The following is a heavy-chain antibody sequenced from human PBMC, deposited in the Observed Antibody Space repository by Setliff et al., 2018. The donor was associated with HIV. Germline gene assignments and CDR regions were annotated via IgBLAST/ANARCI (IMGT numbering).Heavy chain of an antibody. V-gene: IGHV4-61*02. CDR1: GGSISSGSYY. CDR3: ARESYGSGTYDY. J-gene: IGHJ4*02. D-gene: IGHD3-10*01. Sequence: PSETLSLTCTVSGGSISSGSYYWSWIRQPAGKGLEWIGLIYTSGRTNYNPSLKSRVTISVDTSKNQFSLKLSSVTAADTAVYYCARESYGSGTYDYWGQGTLVTVSS. CDR2: IYTSGRT.